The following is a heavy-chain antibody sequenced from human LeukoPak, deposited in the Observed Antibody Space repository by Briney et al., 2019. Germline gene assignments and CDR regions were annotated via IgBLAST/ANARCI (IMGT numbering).Heavy chain of an antibody. CDR2: INPSGGST. D-gene: IGHD3-22*01. CDR1: GYTFTSYY. CDR3: ARDPRPSYDSSDYYYPGDY. Sequence: GASVKVSCKASGYTFTSYYMHWVRQAPGQGLEWMAIINPSGGSTNYAQKFQGRVTMTRDTSTSTVYMELSSLRSEDTAVYYCARDPRPSYDSSDYYYPGDYSGQGTLVTVSS. V-gene: IGHV1-46*01. J-gene: IGHJ4*02.